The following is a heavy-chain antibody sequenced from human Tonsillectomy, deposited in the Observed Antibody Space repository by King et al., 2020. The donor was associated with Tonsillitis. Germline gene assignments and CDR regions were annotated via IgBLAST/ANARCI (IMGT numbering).Heavy chain of an antibody. CDR2: ISRSSNYI. V-gene: IGHV3-21*01. CDR3: ARPWAVSSSSVTYYYYGMDV. CDR1: GFTFSSYS. D-gene: IGHD6-6*01. J-gene: IGHJ6*02. Sequence: VQLVESGGGLVKPGGSLRLSCAASGFTFSSYSMNWVRQAPGKGLEWVSCISRSSNYIYYADSVKGRFTISRDNAKNSLYLQMNSLRDEDTAVYYCARPWAVSSSSVTYYYYGMDVWGQGTTVTVSS.